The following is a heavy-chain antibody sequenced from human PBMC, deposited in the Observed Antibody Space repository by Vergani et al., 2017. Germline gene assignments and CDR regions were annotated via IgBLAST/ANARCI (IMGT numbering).Heavy chain of an antibody. V-gene: IGHV3-30*18. CDR2: ISYDGSNK. CDR1: GFTFSSYG. CDR3: AKGRSLASSGWYEGY. J-gene: IGHJ4*02. D-gene: IGHD6-19*01. Sequence: QVQLVESGGGVVQPGRSLRLSCAASGFTFSSYGMHWVRQAPGKGLEWVAVISYDGSNKYYADSVKGRFTISRDNSKNTLYLQMNSLRAEDTAVYYCAKGRSLASSGWYEGYWGQGTLVTVSS.